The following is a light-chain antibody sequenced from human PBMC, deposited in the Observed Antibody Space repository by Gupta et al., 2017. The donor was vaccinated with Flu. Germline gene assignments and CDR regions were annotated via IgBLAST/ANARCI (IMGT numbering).Light chain of an antibody. V-gene: IGKV1-39*01. J-gene: IGKJ2*01. CDR2: AAS. Sequence: DIQMTQSPSSLSASVGDRVTITCRASQTISNYLNWYQQKPGKAPNLLIYAASRLQSGVPSRFSGSGSGTDFTLTISRLQPEDFAAYFCQHRDNTPRTFGQGTKVDIK. CDR1: QTISNY. CDR3: QHRDNTPRT.